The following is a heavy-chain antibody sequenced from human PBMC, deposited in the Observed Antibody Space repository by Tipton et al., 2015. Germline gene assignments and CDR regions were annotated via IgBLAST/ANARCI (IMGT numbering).Heavy chain of an antibody. CDR1: GGSVTSGSYY. CDR3: ARLGIPEGGMDV. V-gene: IGHV4-39*01. J-gene: IGHJ6*02. CDR2: VYYSGST. Sequence: TLSLTCTVSGGSVTSGSYYWVWIRQPPGKGLEWIGNVYYSGSTYYNSSLKSRVTISVDTPKNQFSLKLNSVTAADTAVYFCARLGIPEGGMDVWGQGTTVTVSS. D-gene: IGHD1-14*01.